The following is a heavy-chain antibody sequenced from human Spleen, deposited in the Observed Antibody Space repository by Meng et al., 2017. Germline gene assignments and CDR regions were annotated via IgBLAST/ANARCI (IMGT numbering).Heavy chain of an antibody. V-gene: IGHV4-59*01. D-gene: IGHD6-19*01. CDR3: YRANGAIRVAGQVCWFDP. CDR1: GGSISSYY. J-gene: IGHJ5*02. Sequence: LSCTVSGGSISSYYWSWIRQPPGKGLEWIGYIYYSGSTNYNPSLKRRVTISVDTAKNQFSLKLSSVTAADTAVYYFYRANGAIRVAGQVCWFDPWGQGTLVTVSS. CDR2: IYYSGST.